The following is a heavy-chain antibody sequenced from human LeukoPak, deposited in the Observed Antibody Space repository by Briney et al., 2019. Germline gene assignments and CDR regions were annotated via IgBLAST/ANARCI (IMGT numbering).Heavy chain of an antibody. D-gene: IGHD5-18*01. CDR2: IYTSGST. CDR3: ARDYRYGSLDY. V-gene: IGHV4-61*02. CDR1: GGSISSGSYY. J-gene: IGHJ4*02. Sequence: NPSETLSLTCTFSGGSISSGSYYWSWIRQPAGKGLEWIGRIYTSGSTNYNPSLKSRVTISVDTSKNQFYLKLSSVTAADTAVYYCARDYRYGSLDYWGQGTLVTVSS.